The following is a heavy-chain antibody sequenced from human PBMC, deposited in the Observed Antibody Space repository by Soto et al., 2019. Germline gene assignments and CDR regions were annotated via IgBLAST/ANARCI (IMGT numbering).Heavy chain of an antibody. J-gene: IGHJ4*02. V-gene: IGHV4-31*03. Sequence: QVQLQESGPGLVEPSQTLSLTCTVSGGSISSGYYHWSWVRQLPGKGLEWIGDIRVSGYTQYNPSLQSRLTISVDASNNQFSLRLTSVTAADTAVYYCATYAEAAGGTGSWGQGTLVTVSS. CDR2: IRVSGYT. CDR3: ATYAEAAGGTGS. D-gene: IGHD6-13*01. CDR1: GGSISSGYYH.